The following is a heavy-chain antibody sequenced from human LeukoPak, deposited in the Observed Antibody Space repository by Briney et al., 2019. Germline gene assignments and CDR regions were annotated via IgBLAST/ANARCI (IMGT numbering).Heavy chain of an antibody. Sequence: SETLSLTCAVYGGSFSGYYWSWIRQPPGKGLEWIGEINHSGSTNYNPSLKSRVTISVDTSKNQFSLKLSSVTAADTAVYYCARGRGVLLFGDFRGDYWGQGTLVTVAS. V-gene: IGHV4-34*01. D-gene: IGHD3-10*01. CDR1: GGSFSGYY. CDR2: INHSGST. CDR3: ARGRGVLLFGDFRGDY. J-gene: IGHJ4*02.